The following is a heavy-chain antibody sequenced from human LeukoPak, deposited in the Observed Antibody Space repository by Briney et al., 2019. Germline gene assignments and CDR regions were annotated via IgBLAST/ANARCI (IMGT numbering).Heavy chain of an antibody. CDR3: ATNRAGTYDRPFDI. V-gene: IGHV4-59*08. CDR2: IHYTGTT. Sequence: ASETLSLTCIVSGGSINNHYWTWIRQTPGKGLEWIGDIHYTGTTKYNPSLKSRVTISIGTSKNQFSLELSSVTATDTAVYFCATNRAGTYDRPFDIWGQGTMVTVSS. D-gene: IGHD1-26*01. J-gene: IGHJ3*02. CDR1: GGSINNHY.